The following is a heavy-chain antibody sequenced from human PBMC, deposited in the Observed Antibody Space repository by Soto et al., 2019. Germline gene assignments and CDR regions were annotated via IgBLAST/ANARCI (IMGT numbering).Heavy chain of an antibody. V-gene: IGHV4-39*01. CDR2: IYYSGST. J-gene: IGHJ4*02. Sequence: PSETLSLTCTVSGGSISSSSYYWGWIRQPPGKGLEWIGSIYYSGSTYYNPSLKSRVTISVDTSKNQYSLKLSSVTAADTAVYYFAILIPLGYSSGWYELFAYWGKGTLVPVSS. CDR1: GGSISSSSYY. CDR3: AILIPLGYSSGWYELFAY. D-gene: IGHD6-13*01.